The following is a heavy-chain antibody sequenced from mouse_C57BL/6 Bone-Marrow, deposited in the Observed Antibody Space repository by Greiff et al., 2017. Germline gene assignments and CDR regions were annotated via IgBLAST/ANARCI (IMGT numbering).Heavy chain of an antibody. V-gene: IGHV1-7*01. CDR2: INPSSGYT. CDR3: ARTMITPYYAMDD. D-gene: IGHD2-4*01. J-gene: IGHJ4*01. CDR1: GYTFTSYW. Sequence: QVQLQQSGAELAKPGASVKLSCKASGYTFTSYWMHWVKQRPGQGLEWIGYINPSSGYTKYNQKFKDKATLTAVKSSSTAYMQLRSLTYEDSAVYYCARTMITPYYAMDDWGQGTSVTVSS.